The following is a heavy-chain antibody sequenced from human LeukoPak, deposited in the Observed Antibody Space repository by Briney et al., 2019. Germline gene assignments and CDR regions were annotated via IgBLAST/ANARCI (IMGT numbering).Heavy chain of an antibody. CDR2: IYYSGST. V-gene: IGHV4-59*08. CDR3: ARSIAAAGRRRDFDY. J-gene: IGHJ4*02. CDR1: GGSISSYY. D-gene: IGHD6-13*01. Sequence: SETLSLTCTVSGGSISSYYWSWIRQPPGKGLEWIGYIYYSGSTNYNPSLKSRVTISVDTSKNQFSLKLSSVTAADTAVYYCARSIAAAGRRRDFDYWGRGTLVTVSS.